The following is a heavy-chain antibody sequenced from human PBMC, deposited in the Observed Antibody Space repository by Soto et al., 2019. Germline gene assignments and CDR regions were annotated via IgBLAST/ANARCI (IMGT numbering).Heavy chain of an antibody. CDR1: GGSISSGDYY. J-gene: IGHJ6*02. D-gene: IGHD6-13*01. V-gene: IGHV4-30-4*01. CDR2: IYYSGST. CDR3: ARDDGRAAAGNYYYYYGMDV. Sequence: KTSETLSLTCTVSGGSISSGDYYWSWIRQPPGKGLEWIGYIYYSGSTYYNPSLKSRVTISVDTSKNQFSLKLSSVTAADTAVYYCARDDGRAAAGNYYYYYGMDVWGQGTTVTVSS.